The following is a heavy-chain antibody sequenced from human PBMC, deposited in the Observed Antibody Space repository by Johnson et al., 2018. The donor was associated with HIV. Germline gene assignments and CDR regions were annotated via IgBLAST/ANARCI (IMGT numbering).Heavy chain of an antibody. J-gene: IGHJ3*02. CDR3: AKDRPPGLTGYYDAFDI. Sequence: QVQLVESGGGLVQPGGSLRLSCAASGFTFSSYAMSWVRQAPGKGLEWVAFIRYDGSNKYYADSVKGRFTISRDNSKNTLYLQMNSLRAEDTAVYYCAKDRPPGLTGYYDAFDIWGHGTMVTVSS. CDR1: GFTFSSYA. CDR2: IRYDGSNK. V-gene: IGHV3-30*02. D-gene: IGHD3-9*01.